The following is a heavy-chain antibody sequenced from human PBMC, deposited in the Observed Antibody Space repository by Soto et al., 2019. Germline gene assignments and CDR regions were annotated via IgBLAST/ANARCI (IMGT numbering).Heavy chain of an antibody. CDR2: ISAYNGNT. V-gene: IGHV1-18*01. CDR3: ARTQWYDSSGYYFDY. D-gene: IGHD3-22*01. Sequence: ASVKDSCKASGYTFTSYGISWVRQAPGQGLEWMGWISAYNGNTNYAQKLQGRVTISKDTSKNQVVLTMTNMDPVDTATYYCARTQWYDSSGYYFDYWGQGTLVTVSS. CDR1: GYTFTSYG. J-gene: IGHJ4*02.